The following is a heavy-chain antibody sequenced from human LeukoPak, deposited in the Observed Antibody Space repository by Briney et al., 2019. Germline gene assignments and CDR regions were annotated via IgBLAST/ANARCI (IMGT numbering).Heavy chain of an antibody. V-gene: IGHV3-30*02. D-gene: IGHD6-19*01. Sequence: GGSLRLSCVVSGLTRSSHGLQWVRQAPGKGLEWVALLRFDGISTYYADSVKGRFTISRDTYKNTLYLQMNNLRVEDTAVYYCVAGGGWSSVYWGQGTLVTVSS. CDR3: VAGGGWSSVY. J-gene: IGHJ4*02. CDR2: LRFDGIST. CDR1: GLTRSSHG.